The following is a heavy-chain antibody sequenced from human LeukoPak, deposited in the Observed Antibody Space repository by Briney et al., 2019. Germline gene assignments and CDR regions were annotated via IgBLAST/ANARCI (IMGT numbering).Heavy chain of an antibody. D-gene: IGHD3-10*01. CDR2: IYYSGST. CDR1: GGSISTYY. CDR3: ARDRGYYFGSGSYLVD. V-gene: IGHV4-59*01. Sequence: SETLSLTCTVSGGSISTYYWSWIRQPPGKGLEWIGYIYYSGSTNYNPSLKSRVTISVDTSKNQFSLKLSSVTAADTAVYYCARDRGYYFGSGSYLVDWGQGTLVTVSS. J-gene: IGHJ4*02.